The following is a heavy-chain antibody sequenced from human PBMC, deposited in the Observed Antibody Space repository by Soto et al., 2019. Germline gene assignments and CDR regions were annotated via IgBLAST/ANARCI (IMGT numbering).Heavy chain of an antibody. CDR3: ARWTTVPAMRTFDV. CDR2: ISDSGGTT. V-gene: IGHV3-23*01. J-gene: IGHJ3*01. D-gene: IGHD4-17*01. CDR1: GFTFNCCV. Sequence: GGSLRLSCRASGFTFNCCVVTWVRQAPGKGLEWVSGISDSGGTTSYADSVKGRFTISRDNSKNTLYLQMNSLRAEDTAVYYCARWTTVPAMRTFDVWGQGTMVTVSS.